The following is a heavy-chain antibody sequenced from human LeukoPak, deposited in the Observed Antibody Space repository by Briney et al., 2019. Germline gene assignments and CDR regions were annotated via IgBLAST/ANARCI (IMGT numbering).Heavy chain of an antibody. CDR3: ARTVISERYFDRLPSYYYYYYYMDV. CDR2: IIPIFGTA. D-gene: IGHD3-9*01. CDR1: GGTFSSYA. J-gene: IGHJ6*03. Sequence: SVKVSCKASGGTFSSYAISWVRQAPGQGLEWMGGIIPIFGTANYAQKFQGRVTITADKSTSTAYMELSSLRSEDTAVYYCARTVISERYFDRLPSYYYYYYYMDVWGKGTTVTVSS. V-gene: IGHV1-69*06.